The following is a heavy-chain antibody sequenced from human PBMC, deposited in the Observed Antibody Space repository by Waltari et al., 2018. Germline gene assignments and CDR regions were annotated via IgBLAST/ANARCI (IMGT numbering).Heavy chain of an antibody. D-gene: IGHD3-9*01. J-gene: IGHJ4*02. CDR2: IYYSGST. CDR1: GGSISSHY. Sequence: QVQLQESGPGLVKPSETLSLTCTVSGGSISSHYWSWIRQPPGKGLEWIGYIYYSGSTNYNPSLKSRVTISVDTSKNQFSLKLSSVTAADTAVYYCARGLMTYYDILTGYYKPATFDYWGQGTLVTVSS. CDR3: ARGLMTYYDILTGYYKPATFDY. V-gene: IGHV4-59*11.